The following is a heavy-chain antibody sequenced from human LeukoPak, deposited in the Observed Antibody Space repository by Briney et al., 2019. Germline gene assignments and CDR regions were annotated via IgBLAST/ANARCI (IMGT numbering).Heavy chain of an antibody. CDR1: GYTFTSYG. CDR2: SSAYNGNT. Sequence: ASVKVSCKASGYTFTSYGISWVRQAPGQGLEWMGWSSAYNGNTNYAQKLQGRVTMTTDTSTSTAYMELRSLRSDDTAVYYCARDVDLLLWFGEPHAFDIWGQGTMVTVSS. J-gene: IGHJ3*02. D-gene: IGHD3-10*01. V-gene: IGHV1-18*01. CDR3: ARDVDLLLWFGEPHAFDI.